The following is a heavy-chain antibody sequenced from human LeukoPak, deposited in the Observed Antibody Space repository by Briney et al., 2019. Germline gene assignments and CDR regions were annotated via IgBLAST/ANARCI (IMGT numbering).Heavy chain of an antibody. Sequence: GASVKVSCKASGYTFTSYGISWVRQAPGQGLEWMGWISAYNGNTNYAQKLQGRVTMTTDTSTSTAYMELRSLRSDDTAVYYFARSSGYCSGGSCYWFDYYYYYMDVWGKGTTVTVSS. CDR2: ISAYNGNT. V-gene: IGHV1-18*01. CDR1: GYTFTSYG. D-gene: IGHD2-15*01. J-gene: IGHJ6*03. CDR3: ARSSGYCSGGSCYWFDYYYYYMDV.